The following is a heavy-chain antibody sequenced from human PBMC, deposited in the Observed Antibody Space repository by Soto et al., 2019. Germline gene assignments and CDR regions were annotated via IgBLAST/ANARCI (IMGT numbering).Heavy chain of an antibody. J-gene: IGHJ6*02. CDR1: GGSVSSGSYY. Sequence: QVQLQESGPGLVKPSETLSLTCTVSGGSVSSGSYYWSWIRQPPGKGLEWIGYIYYSGSTNYNPSLKSRVTISVDTSKNQFSLKLSSVTAADTAVYYCARDGSSSWASYYYYGMDVWGQGTTVTVSS. V-gene: IGHV4-61*01. D-gene: IGHD6-13*01. CDR2: IYYSGST. CDR3: ARDGSSSWASYYYYGMDV.